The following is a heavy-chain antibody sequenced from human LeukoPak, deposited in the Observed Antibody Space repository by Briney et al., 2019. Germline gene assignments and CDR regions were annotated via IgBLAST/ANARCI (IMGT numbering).Heavy chain of an antibody. CDR2: IYPGDSDT. CDR1: GYSFTSYW. V-gene: IGHV5-51*01. Sequence: ESLKISCKGSGYSFTSYWIGWVRQMPGKGLEWMGIIYPGDSDTRYSPSFQGQVTISADKSISTAYLQWSSLKASDTAMYYCARGEEVEYQLLSRTGFDPWGQGTLVTVS. D-gene: IGHD2-2*01. J-gene: IGHJ5*02. CDR3: ARGEEVEYQLLSRTGFDP.